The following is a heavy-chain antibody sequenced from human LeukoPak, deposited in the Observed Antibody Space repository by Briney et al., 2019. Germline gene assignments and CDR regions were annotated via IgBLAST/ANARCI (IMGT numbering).Heavy chain of an antibody. CDR3: ARGYSLDY. Sequence: SETLSLTCAVCGGSFSGYYWGWIRQPQAKGMEWNGSIYYSRSTYYHPSLKSRVTISVDTSKNQFSLMLSSVAAADTAVYYCARGYSLDYWGQGALVTVSS. V-gene: IGHV4-39*01. D-gene: IGHD5-18*01. J-gene: IGHJ4*02. CDR1: GGSFSGYY. CDR2: IYYSRST.